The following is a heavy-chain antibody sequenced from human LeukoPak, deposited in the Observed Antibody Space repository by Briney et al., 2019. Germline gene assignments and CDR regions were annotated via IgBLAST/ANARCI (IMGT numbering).Heavy chain of an antibody. CDR1: GFTFSSYS. D-gene: IGHD4-17*01. J-gene: IGHJ3*02. V-gene: IGHV3-23*01. CDR3: AKANGIIRVTTKKGAAFDI. CDR2: ISGSGGST. Sequence: GGSLRLSCAASGFTFSSYSMNWVRQAPGQGLEWVSAISGSGGSTYYADSVKGRFTISRDNSKNTLYLQMNSLRAEDTAVYYCAKANGIIRVTTKKGAAFDIWGQGTMVTVSS.